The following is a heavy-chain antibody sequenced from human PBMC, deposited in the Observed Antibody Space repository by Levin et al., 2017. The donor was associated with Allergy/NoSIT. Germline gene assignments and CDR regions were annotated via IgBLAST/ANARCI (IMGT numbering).Heavy chain of an antibody. V-gene: IGHV4-39*01. CDR2: IYYSGST. J-gene: IGHJ4*02. Sequence: SETLSLTCTVSGGSISSSSYYWGWIRQPPGKGLEWIGSIYYSGSTYYNPSLKSRVTISVDTSKNQFSLKLSSVTAADTAVYYCASRAAEGYSYGHYYFDYWGQGTLVTVSS. CDR1: GGSISSSSYY. CDR3: ASRAAEGYSYGHYYFDY. D-gene: IGHD5-18*01.